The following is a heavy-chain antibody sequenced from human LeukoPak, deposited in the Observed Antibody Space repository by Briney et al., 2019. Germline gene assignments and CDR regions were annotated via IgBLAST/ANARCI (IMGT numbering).Heavy chain of an antibody. D-gene: IGHD6-13*01. V-gene: IGHV3-30*03. Sequence: GGSLRLSCAASGFTFSSYGMPWVRQAPGKGLEWVAVISYDGSNKYYADSVKGRFTISRDNSKNTLYLQMNSLRAEDTAVYYCARDRASSSWYGPSDYGMDVWGQGTTVTVSS. CDR1: GFTFSSYG. J-gene: IGHJ6*02. CDR3: ARDRASSSWYGPSDYGMDV. CDR2: ISYDGSNK.